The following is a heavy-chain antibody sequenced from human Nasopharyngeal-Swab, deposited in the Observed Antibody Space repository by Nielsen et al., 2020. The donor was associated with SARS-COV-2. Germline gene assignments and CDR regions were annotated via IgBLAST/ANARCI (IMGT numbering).Heavy chain of an antibody. Sequence: GGSLRLSCAASGFTFSSYWMSWVRQAPGKGLEWVANIKQDGSEKYYVDSVKGRFTISRDNAKNSLYLQMNSLRAEDTAVYYCAREARSPLRLFRAYYYYMDVWGKGTTVTVSS. D-gene: IGHD4-17*01. V-gene: IGHV3-7*01. CDR3: AREARSPLRLFRAYYYYMDV. CDR2: IKQDGSEK. CDR1: GFTFSSYW. J-gene: IGHJ6*03.